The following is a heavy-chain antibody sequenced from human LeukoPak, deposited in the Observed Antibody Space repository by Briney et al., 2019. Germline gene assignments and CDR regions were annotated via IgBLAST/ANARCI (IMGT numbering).Heavy chain of an antibody. CDR3: AREFKSGWYDDYFDY. D-gene: IGHD6-19*01. V-gene: IGHV1-2*02. Sequence: GASVKVSCKASGYTFTGYYIHWVRQAPGQGLEWMGWINSNSGGTNYAQKFQGRVTMTRDTSISTAYMELSRLRSDDTAVYYCAREFKSGWYDDYFDYWGQGTLVTVSS. CDR1: GYTFTGYY. CDR2: INSNSGGT. J-gene: IGHJ4*02.